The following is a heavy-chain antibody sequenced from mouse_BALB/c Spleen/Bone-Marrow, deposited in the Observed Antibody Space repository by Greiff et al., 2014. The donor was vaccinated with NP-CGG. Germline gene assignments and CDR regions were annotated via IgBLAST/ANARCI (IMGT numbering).Heavy chain of an antibody. Sequence: VQVVESGAELVRPGASVKLSCKTSGYIFTSYWIHWVKQRSGQGLEWIARTYPGTGSTYYNEKFKGKATLTADKSSSTAYMQLXXXKSEDSAVYFCARTVNPAMDYWGQGTSVTVSS. CDR3: ARTVNPAMDY. CDR1: GYIFTSYW. CDR2: TYPGTGST. J-gene: IGHJ4*01. V-gene: IGHV1S132*01.